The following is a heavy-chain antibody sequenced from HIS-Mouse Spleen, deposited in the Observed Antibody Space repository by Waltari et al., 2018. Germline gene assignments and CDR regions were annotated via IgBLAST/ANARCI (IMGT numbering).Heavy chain of an antibody. J-gene: IGHJ1*01. V-gene: IGHV3-74*01. Sequence: EVQLVESGGGLVQPGGSLRLSCAASAFTFSSYWMHWVRQAPGKGLGGVSRIKSDGSRTSDAESVKGRFTSSRDNAKNTLYLQMNSLRAEDTAVYYWARDGGGDYGDYVRAPEYFQHWGQGTLVTVSS. CDR2: IKSDGSRT. CDR1: AFTFSSYW. CDR3: ARDGGGDYGDYVRAPEYFQH. D-gene: IGHD4-17*01.